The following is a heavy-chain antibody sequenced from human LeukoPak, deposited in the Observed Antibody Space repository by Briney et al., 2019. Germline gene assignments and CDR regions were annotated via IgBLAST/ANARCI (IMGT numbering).Heavy chain of an antibody. D-gene: IGHD6-19*01. CDR3: ARADIRAIASSGWYGFDY. CDR2: ISGYDGNT. V-gene: IGHV1-18*01. Sequence: ASVKVSCKASGYTFTSYGISWVRQAPGQGLEWMGWISGYDGNTNYAQKLQGRVTMTTDTSTSTAYMELKSLRSDDPAVYYCARADIRAIASSGWYGFDYWGQGTLVTVSS. CDR1: GYTFTSYG. J-gene: IGHJ4*02.